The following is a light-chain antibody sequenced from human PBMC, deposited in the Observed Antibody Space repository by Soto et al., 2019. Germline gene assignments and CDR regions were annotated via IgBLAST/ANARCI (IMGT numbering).Light chain of an antibody. CDR2: GAS. V-gene: IGKV3-15*01. Sequence: EIVLTQSPGTLSLSPGERATLSCRASQSVSSNLAWYQQKPGQAPRLLIYGASTRATGIPARFSGSGSGTDFTLTISSLQPEDFATYYCQQGYSFPVTFGGGTKVDIK. CDR1: QSVSSN. CDR3: QQGYSFPVT. J-gene: IGKJ4*01.